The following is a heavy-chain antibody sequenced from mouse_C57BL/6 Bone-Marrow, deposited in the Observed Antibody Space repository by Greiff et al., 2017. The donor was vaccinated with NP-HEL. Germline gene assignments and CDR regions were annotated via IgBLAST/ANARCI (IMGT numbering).Heavy chain of an antibody. J-gene: IGHJ3*01. CDR3: ARGDTMVTTAGAWFAY. V-gene: IGHV3-6*01. D-gene: IGHD2-2*01. CDR2: ISYDGSN. Sequence: VQLQQSGPGLVKPSQSLSLTCSVTGYSITSGYYWNWIRQFPGNKLEWMGYISYDGSNNYNPSLKNRISITRDTSKNQFFLKLNSVTTEDTATYYCARGDTMVTTAGAWFAYWGQGTLVTISA. CDR1: GYSITSGYY.